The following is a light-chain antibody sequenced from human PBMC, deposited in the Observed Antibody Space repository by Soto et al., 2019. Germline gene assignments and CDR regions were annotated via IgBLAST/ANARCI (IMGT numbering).Light chain of an antibody. CDR2: EVN. CDR1: SGDIGAYNY. Sequence: QSVLTQSPSASASPGQSVTISCTGSSGDIGAYNYVSWYQQHPGKAPKLIIYEVNKRPSGVPDRFSGSKSGITASLTVSGLQAEDEADYYCGAHSGSNTWVFGRGKKVIVL. CDR3: GAHSGSNTWV. V-gene: IGLV2-8*01. J-gene: IGLJ3*02.